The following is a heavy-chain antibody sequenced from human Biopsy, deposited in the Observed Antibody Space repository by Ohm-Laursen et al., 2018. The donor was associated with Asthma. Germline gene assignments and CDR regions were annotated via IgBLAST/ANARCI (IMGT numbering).Heavy chain of an antibody. J-gene: IGHJ4*02. D-gene: IGHD2-15*01. CDR1: GDSINSGGYF. V-gene: IGHV4-61*08. CDR3: AGFCSGGNCPDH. CDR2: IHYSGST. Sequence: GTLSLTCSVSGDSINSGGYFWTWIRQPPGKGLEWIGNIHYSGSTYSNPSLKSRVTISVDTSKKQISLRLSSVIAADTAVYYCAGFCSGGNCPDHWGQGTLVTVSS.